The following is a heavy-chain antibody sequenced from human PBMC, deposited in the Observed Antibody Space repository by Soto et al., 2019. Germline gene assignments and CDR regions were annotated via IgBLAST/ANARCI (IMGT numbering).Heavy chain of an antibody. J-gene: IGHJ4*02. V-gene: IGHV1-69*06. CDR2: IIPIFGTA. Sequence: VKVSCKASGGTFSSYAISWVRQAPGQGLEWMGGIIPIFGTANYAQKFQGRVTITADRSTSTAYMELSSLRSEDTAVYYCARDQEYSSSYHFDYWGQGTLVTVSS. CDR3: ARDQEYSSSYHFDY. CDR1: GGTFSSYA. D-gene: IGHD6-6*01.